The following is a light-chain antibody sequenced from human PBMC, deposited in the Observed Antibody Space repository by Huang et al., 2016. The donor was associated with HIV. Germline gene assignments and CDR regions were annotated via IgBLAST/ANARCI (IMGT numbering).Light chain of an antibody. CDR2: GAS. CDR3: QLYGSSSYT. CDR1: QSVSSSY. Sequence: EIVLTQSPGTLSLSPGERATLSCRASQSVSSSYLAWYQKKPGQAPRLLIYGASSRATGIPDRFSGSGSATDFTLTISRLEPEDFAVYYCQLYGSSSYTFGQGTKLEIK. J-gene: IGKJ2*01. V-gene: IGKV3-20*01.